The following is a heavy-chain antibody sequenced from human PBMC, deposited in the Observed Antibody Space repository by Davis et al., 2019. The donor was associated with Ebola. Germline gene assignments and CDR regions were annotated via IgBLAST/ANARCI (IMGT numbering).Heavy chain of an antibody. D-gene: IGHD3-16*01. CDR3: ASGLWGSRGMDV. J-gene: IGHJ6*04. CDR2: MNPSSGNT. V-gene: IGHV1-8*01. CDR1: EYTFTSYD. Sequence: AASVKVSCKASEYTFTSYDINWVRQATGQGPEWMGWMNPSSGNTGYVQKFQGRVIMTRDTSTATAYMELSSLRSEDTAVYYCASGLWGSRGMDVWGKGTTVTVSS.